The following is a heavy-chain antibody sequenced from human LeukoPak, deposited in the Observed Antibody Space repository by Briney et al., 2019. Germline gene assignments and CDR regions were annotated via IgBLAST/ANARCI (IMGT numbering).Heavy chain of an antibody. CDR1: GFTFSSYG. CDR3: AKDRYSGLNTIDY. D-gene: IGHD6-13*01. V-gene: IGHV3-30*18. Sequence: GGSLRLSCAASGFTFSSYGMHWVRQAPGKGLEWVAVISYDGSYKFYADSVKGRFTISRDNSKSTLYLQMNSLRAEDTAVYYCAKDRYSGLNTIDYWGQGTLVTVSS. CDR2: ISYDGSYK. J-gene: IGHJ4*02.